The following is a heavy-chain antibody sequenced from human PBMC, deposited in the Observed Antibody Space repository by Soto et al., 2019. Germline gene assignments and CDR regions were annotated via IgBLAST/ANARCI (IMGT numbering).Heavy chain of an antibody. D-gene: IGHD1-26*01. CDR3: VRNLASGGTYYIDY. V-gene: IGHV3-72*01. Sequence: EVQLVESGGGLVEPGGSLRLSCAASGFIFSDHYMDWVRQAPGKGLEWIGRVRDKANGYTTEYAASVRGRFTVSRDDSMNSLDLQMNSLQIEDTAMYYCVRNLASGGTYYIDYWGQGTLVTVAS. J-gene: IGHJ4*02. CDR2: VRDKANGYTT. CDR1: GFIFSDHY.